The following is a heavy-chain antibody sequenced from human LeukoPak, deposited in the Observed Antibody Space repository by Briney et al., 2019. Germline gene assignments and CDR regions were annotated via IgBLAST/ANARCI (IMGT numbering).Heavy chain of an antibody. CDR2: IYYSGST. V-gene: IGHV4-39*01. D-gene: IGHD3-3*01. CDR3: ASGADNYDFWSGSQYYLDY. CDR1: GGSISSSSYY. J-gene: IGHJ4*02. Sequence: PSETLSLTCTVSGGSISSSSYYWGWIRQPPGKGLERIGSIYYSGSTYYNPSLKSRVTISVDTSKNQFSLKLNSVTATDTAVYYCASGADNYDFWSGSQYYLDYWGQGTLVTVSS.